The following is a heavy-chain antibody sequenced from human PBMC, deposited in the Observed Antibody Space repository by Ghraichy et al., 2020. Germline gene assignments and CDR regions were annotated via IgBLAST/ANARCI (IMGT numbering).Heavy chain of an antibody. V-gene: IGHV4-59*01. Sequence: SETLSLTCTVSGGSISSYYWSWIRQPPGKGLEWLGYIYYSGSTNYNPSLKSRVTISVDTSKNQFSLKLSSVTAADTAVYYCARGGSSWYYYYGMDVWGQGTTVTVSS. CDR2: IYYSGST. D-gene: IGHD6-13*01. CDR1: GGSISSYY. CDR3: ARGGSSWYYYYGMDV. J-gene: IGHJ6*02.